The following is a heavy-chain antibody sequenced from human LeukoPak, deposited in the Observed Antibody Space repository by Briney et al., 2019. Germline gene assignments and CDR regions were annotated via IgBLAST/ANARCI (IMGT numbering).Heavy chain of an antibody. V-gene: IGHV3-23*01. J-gene: IGHJ6*02. CDR2: ISGSGDAT. Sequence: GGSLRLSCAASGFTFDNYAMHWVRQAPGKGLEWVSGISGSGDATFYADPVKGRFTISRDNSKNTLYLQMNSLRGDDTAVYYCAKYVTPPGTYYYGLDVWGQGTTVTVSS. D-gene: IGHD6-13*01. CDR1: GFTFDNYA. CDR3: AKYVTPPGTYYYGLDV.